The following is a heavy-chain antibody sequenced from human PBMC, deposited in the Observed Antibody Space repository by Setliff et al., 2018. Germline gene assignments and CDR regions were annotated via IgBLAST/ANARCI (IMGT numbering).Heavy chain of an antibody. CDR1: GGTFSSYA. D-gene: IGHD3-3*01. J-gene: IGHJ5*02. Sequence: SVKVSCKASGGTFSSYAISWVRQAPGQGLEWMGGIIPIFGTANYAQKFQGRVTITADESTSTAYMELSSLRSADTAVYYCARGYRGYYNFWSGFQGANWFDPWGQGTRGTVSS. CDR2: IIPIFGTA. CDR3: ARGYRGYYNFWSGFQGANWFDP. V-gene: IGHV1-69*13.